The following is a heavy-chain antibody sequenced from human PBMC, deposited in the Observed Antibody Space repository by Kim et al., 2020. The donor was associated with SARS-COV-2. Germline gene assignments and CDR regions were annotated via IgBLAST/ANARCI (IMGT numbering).Heavy chain of an antibody. D-gene: IGHD3-9*01. V-gene: IGHV3-30*18. J-gene: IGHJ5*02. CDR2: LSYDGNSE. Sequence: GGSLRLSCTGFGFTFNNYGIHWVRQAPGKGLEWVAMLSYDGNSEYYTDSVKGRFTISRDNSKSTVYLQMNSLNAEDTAVYHCAKDWGALGLYNWFAPWGQGTLVTVSS. CDR3: AKDWGALGLYNWFAP. CDR1: GFTFNNYG.